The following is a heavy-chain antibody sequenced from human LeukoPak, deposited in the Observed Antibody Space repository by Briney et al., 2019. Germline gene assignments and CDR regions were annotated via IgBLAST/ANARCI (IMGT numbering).Heavy chain of an antibody. CDR2: IRSAGSYI. V-gene: IGHV3-21*06. J-gene: IGHJ6*02. CDR3: ARVMGRGAAVWDYYGMDV. Sequence: GGSLRLSCTASGFSFSGYNMKWVRQAPGKGLEWVSSIRSAGSYIHYADSVKGRFTVSRDNAKNSLYLQMNSLRAEDTAVYYCARVMGRGAAVWDYYGMDVWGQGTTVTVSS. D-gene: IGHD6-13*01. CDR1: GFSFSGYN.